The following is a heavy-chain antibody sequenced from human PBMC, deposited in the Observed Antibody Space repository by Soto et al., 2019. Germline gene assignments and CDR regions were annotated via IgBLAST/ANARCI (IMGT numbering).Heavy chain of an antibody. J-gene: IGHJ6*02. Sequence: EVQLLESGGGLVQPGGSLRLSCAASGFIFSNYAMSWVRQAPGKGLEWVSAIGGSGGITYYADSVKGRFTISRDNSKNTLYLQVNSLRAEDTAVYYCAKDGDNSGWYYGGMDVWGQGTTVTVSS. V-gene: IGHV3-23*01. CDR1: GFIFSNYA. CDR2: IGGSGGIT. CDR3: AKDGDNSGWYYGGMDV. D-gene: IGHD6-19*01.